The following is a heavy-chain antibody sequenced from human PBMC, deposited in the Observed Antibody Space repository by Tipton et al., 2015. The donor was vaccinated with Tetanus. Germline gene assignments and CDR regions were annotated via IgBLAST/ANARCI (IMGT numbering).Heavy chain of an antibody. V-gene: IGHV4-59*01. CDR3: ARSGGRRYAFDI. CDR1: GGSTSSYY. J-gene: IGHJ3*02. D-gene: IGHD3-16*01. CDR2: VFYSGST. Sequence: TLSLTCTLSGGSTSSYYWSWVRQPPGKGLEWLGYVFYSGSTDLNPSLKSRVTISVDTSNNLFSLKLTSVTTADTAVYYCARSGGRRYAFDIWGQETMVTVSS.